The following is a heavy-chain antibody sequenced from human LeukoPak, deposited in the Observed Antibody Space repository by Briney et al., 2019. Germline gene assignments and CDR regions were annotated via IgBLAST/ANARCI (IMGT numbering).Heavy chain of an antibody. CDR2: INHSGST. Sequence: SETLSLTCAVYGGSFSGYYWSWIRQPPGKWLEWIGEINHSGSTNYNPSLKSRVTISVDTSKNQFSLKLSSVTAADTAVYYCARRNRSGCYDTVYWGQGTLVTVS. CDR3: ARRNRSGCYDTVY. D-gene: IGHD3-22*01. CDR1: GGSFSGYY. J-gene: IGHJ4*02. V-gene: IGHV4-34*01.